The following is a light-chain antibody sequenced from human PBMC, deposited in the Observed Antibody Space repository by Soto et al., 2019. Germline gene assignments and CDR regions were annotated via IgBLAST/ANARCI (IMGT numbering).Light chain of an antibody. CDR3: QSYDSSLSGSL. CDR2: GNT. Sequence: QSVLTQPPSMSGAPGQRVTISCTGSSSNIWADYAVHWYQQLPGTAPKLLIYGNTNRPSGVPDRFSGSKSGTSASLAITGLQAEDEADYYCQSYDSSLSGSLFGGGTKLTVL. CDR1: SSNIWADYA. V-gene: IGLV1-40*01. J-gene: IGLJ2*01.